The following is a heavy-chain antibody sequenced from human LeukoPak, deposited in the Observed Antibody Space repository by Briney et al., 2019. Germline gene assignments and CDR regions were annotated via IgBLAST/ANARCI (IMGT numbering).Heavy chain of an antibody. V-gene: IGHV4-34*01. CDR1: GGSFSGYY. CDR3: ARGGDYGAYYYGMDV. CDR2: IYHSGST. D-gene: IGHD4-17*01. Sequence: SETLSLTCAVYGGSFSGYYWSWIRQPPGKGLEWIGYIYHSGSTYYNPSLKSRVTISVDRSKNQFSLKLSSVTAADTAVYYCARGGDYGAYYYGMDVWGQGTTVTVSS. J-gene: IGHJ6*02.